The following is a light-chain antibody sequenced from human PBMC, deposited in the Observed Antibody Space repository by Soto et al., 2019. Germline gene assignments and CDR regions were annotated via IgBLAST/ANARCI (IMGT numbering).Light chain of an antibody. J-gene: IGKJ1*01. Sequence: EIVLTQSPGTLSFSTGERATLSCRASQSVSSTSLAWYQQTPGQAPRLLIYGAANRATGIPDRFSGSGSGTDFTLTISRLEPEDFEVYYCQQYDQSPQWTFGQGTKVEIK. CDR3: QQYDQSPQWT. V-gene: IGKV3-20*01. CDR1: QSVSSTS. CDR2: GAA.